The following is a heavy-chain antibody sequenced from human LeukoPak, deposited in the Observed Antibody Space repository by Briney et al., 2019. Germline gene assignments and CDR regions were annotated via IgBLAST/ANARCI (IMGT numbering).Heavy chain of an antibody. CDR2: INHSGST. CDR1: GGSFSGYY. V-gene: IGHV4-34*01. CDR3: ARGLLTYYYGSGSPHYFDY. D-gene: IGHD3-10*01. Sequence: SETLSLTCADYGGSFSGYYWSWIRQPPGKGLEWIGEINHSGSTNYNPSLKSRVTISVDTSKNQFSPKLSSVTAADTAVYYCARGLLTYYYGSGSPHYFDYWGQGTLVTVSS. J-gene: IGHJ4*02.